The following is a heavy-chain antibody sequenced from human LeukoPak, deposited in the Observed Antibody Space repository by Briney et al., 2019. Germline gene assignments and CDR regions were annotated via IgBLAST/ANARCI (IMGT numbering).Heavy chain of an antibody. CDR3: ARPSGGGYSGYDLMI. J-gene: IGHJ4*02. Sequence: APVKVSCKASGYTFTSYGISWVRQAPGQGLEWMGWINSDSGATNYAQKFQGRVTMTRDTSISTAHMELSRLRSDDTAMYYCARPSGGGYSGYDLMIWGQGSLVTVSS. D-gene: IGHD5-12*01. CDR2: INSDSGAT. V-gene: IGHV1-2*02. CDR1: GYTFTSYG.